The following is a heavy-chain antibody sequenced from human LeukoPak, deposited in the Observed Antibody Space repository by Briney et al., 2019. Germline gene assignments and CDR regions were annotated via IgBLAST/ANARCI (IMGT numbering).Heavy chain of an antibody. CDR1: GFTFGDYA. CDR3: TKGAYGYLDY. J-gene: IGHJ4*02. Sequence: GGSVRLSCTSSGFTFGDYAMSWLRQAPGKWLEWIGFIRSKAYRGTTEYAASVKGRFAISRDDSKSIAYLQMNSLKTEDTAVYYCTKGAYGYLDYWGQGTLVTVSS. D-gene: IGHD4-17*01. CDR2: IRSKAYRGTT. V-gene: IGHV3-49*03.